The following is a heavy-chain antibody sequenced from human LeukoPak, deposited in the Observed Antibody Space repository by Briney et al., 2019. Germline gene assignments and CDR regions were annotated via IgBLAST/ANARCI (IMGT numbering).Heavy chain of an antibody. J-gene: IGHJ6*04. CDR1: GYSISSGYY. CDR3: ASYYASGVSAYNYYGMDV. Sequence: PSETLSLTCAVSGYSISSGYYWGWIRQPPGTGLEWIGRRSHNRGTYYNPSLRSRVTISMDTSKNQFSLRLSSVTAADTAVYYCASYYASGVSAYNYYGMDVWGKGTTVTVSS. V-gene: IGHV4-38-2*01. D-gene: IGHD3-10*01. CDR2: RSHNRGT.